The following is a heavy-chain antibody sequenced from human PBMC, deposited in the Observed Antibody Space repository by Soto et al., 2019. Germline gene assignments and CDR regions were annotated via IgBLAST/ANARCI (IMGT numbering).Heavy chain of an antibody. Sequence: PGGSLRLSCAASGFTFSSYSMNWVRQAPGKGLEWVSYISSSSSTIYYADSVKGRFTISRDNAKNSLYLQMNSLRAEDTAAYYCARSTDYSNCFFDYWGQGSLVTVCS. CDR1: GFTFSSYS. CDR2: ISSSSSTI. J-gene: IGHJ4*02. V-gene: IGHV3-48*01. CDR3: ARSTDYSNCFFDY. D-gene: IGHD4-4*01.